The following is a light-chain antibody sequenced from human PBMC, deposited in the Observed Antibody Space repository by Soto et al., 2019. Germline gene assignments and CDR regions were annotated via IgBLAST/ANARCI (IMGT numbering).Light chain of an antibody. CDR1: QSINSRY. V-gene: IGKV3-20*01. J-gene: IGKJ3*01. Sequence: EIVLTQSPGTLSLSPGERATLSCRASQSINSRYLAWYQQKPGQAPRLLIYGASSRATGIPDRFSGSGSGTDFTLTISRLEPDDFAVYYCQQFGSSPGFTCGPGTKVDIK. CDR3: QQFGSSPGFT. CDR2: GAS.